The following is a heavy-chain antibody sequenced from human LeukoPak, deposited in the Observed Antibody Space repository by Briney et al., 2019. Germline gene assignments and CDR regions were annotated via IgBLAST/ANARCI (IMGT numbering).Heavy chain of an antibody. V-gene: IGHV4-34*01. CDR2: TSHSGST. Sequence: PSETLSLTCAVYGGSLSGYYWSWIRQPPGKGLEWIGETSHSGSTYYNPSLKSRVTISVDTSKNQFSLKLSSVTAADTAVYYCAREDGDYGLFDYWGQGTLVTVSS. CDR1: GGSLSGYY. CDR3: AREDGDYGLFDY. D-gene: IGHD4-17*01. J-gene: IGHJ4*02.